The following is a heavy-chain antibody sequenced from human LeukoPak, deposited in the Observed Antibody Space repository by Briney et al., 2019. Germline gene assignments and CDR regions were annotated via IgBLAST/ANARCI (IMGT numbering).Heavy chain of an antibody. J-gene: IGHJ4*02. CDR1: GVSFDDYY. CDR3: TRMTAGHDY. Sequence: SETLSLTCAVSGVSFDDYYWSWVRHTPGKGLEWIGEINHSGYTNDNPSLKSRVTLSIDTSRKHFSLNLRSVTVADTGIYYCTRMTAGHDYWGQGTLVTVSS. D-gene: IGHD2-21*02. V-gene: IGHV4-34*01. CDR2: INHSGYT.